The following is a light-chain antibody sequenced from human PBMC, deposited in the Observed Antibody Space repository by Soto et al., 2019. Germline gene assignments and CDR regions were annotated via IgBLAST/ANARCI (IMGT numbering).Light chain of an antibody. V-gene: IGKV1-5*03. CDR1: QDVNNW. CDR3: QQYDSRLS. Sequence: DRQMTQSPSTLSASVGDRVTITCRASQDVNNWLAWYQQKPGKAPKLLIYEASSLVTGVPSRFSGSGSGTEFTFTISSLQPDDFATYYCQQYDSRLSFGQGTKVEVQ. CDR2: EAS. J-gene: IGKJ1*01.